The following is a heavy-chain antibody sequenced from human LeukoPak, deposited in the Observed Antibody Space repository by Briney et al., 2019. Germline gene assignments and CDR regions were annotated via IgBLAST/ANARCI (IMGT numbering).Heavy chain of an antibody. CDR2: IYPGDSDT. CDR3: ARAVGDGDFPEYYFDY. Sequence: GESLKISCKGSGYSFTSYWIGWVRQMPGKGLEWMGIIYPGDSDTRYSPSFQGQVTISADKSISTAYLQWSSLKASDTAMYYCARAVGDGDFPEYYFDYWGQGTLVTVSS. CDR1: GYSFTSYW. J-gene: IGHJ4*02. V-gene: IGHV5-51*01. D-gene: IGHD2-21*02.